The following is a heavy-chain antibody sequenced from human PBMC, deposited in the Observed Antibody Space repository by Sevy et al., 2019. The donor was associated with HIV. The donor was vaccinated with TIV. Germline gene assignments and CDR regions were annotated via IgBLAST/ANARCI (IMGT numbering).Heavy chain of an antibody. J-gene: IGHJ6*02. V-gene: IGHV3-21*01. CDR3: AREKTILEGRYGMDV. D-gene: IGHD3-3*01. CDR1: GFTFSTYN. CDR2: ISSGSGFI. Sequence: GGSLRLSCATSGFTFSTYNMNWVRQAPGKGLEWVSSISSGSGFIFYADSMKGRFTISRDNAKNALDLQMNGLRAEDAAVYYCAREKTILEGRYGMDVWGQGTTVTVSS.